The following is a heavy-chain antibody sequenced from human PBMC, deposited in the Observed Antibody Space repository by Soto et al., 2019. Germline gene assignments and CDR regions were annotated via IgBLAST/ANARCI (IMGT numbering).Heavy chain of an antibody. Sequence: QVQLVQSGAEVQKPGSSVKVSCKASGGTFSSYAISWVRQAPGQGLEWMGGIIPIFGTANYAQKFQGRVTITADESTSTAYMELSSLSSEGTAVYYCARDLLGMDSGTTAHFDYWGHGTLVTVSS. V-gene: IGHV1-69*01. CDR3: ARDLLGMDSGTTAHFDY. CDR2: IIPIFGTA. J-gene: IGHJ4*01. D-gene: IGHD3-10*01. CDR1: GGTFSSYA.